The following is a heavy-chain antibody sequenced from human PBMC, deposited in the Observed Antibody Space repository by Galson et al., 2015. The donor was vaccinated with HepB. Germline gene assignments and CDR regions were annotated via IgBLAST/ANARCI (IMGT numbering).Heavy chain of an antibody. CDR2: INPSGGST. CDR1: GYTFTSYY. CDR3: ARDLRYYDSSGYRHPHAFDI. Sequence: SVKVSCKASGYTFTSYYMHWVRQAPGQGLEWMGIINPSGGSTSYAQKFQGRVTMTRDTSTSTVYMERSSLRSEDTDVYYCARDLRYYDSSGYRHPHAFDIWVQGTMVTVSS. V-gene: IGHV1-46*01. J-gene: IGHJ3*02. D-gene: IGHD3-22*01.